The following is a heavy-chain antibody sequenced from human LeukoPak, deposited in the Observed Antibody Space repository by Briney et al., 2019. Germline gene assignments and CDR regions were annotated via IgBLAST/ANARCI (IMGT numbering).Heavy chain of an antibody. Sequence: SVKVSCKASGYTFTGYYMHWVRQAPGQGLEWMGGIIPIFGTANYAQKFQDRVTITADESTSTAYMELSSLRSEDTALYYCARTPRYSVYERQFDHWGQGTLVTVSS. CDR2: IIPIFGTA. J-gene: IGHJ4*02. D-gene: IGHD5/OR15-5a*01. V-gene: IGHV1-69*13. CDR3: ARTPRYSVYERQFDH. CDR1: GYTFTGYY.